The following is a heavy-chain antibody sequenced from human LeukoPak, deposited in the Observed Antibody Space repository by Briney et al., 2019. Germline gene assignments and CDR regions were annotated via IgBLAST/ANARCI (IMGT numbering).Heavy chain of an antibody. CDR3: ARAVWYYGSGSYLWFDY. V-gene: IGHV4-39*07. CDR1: GGSISSSSYY. J-gene: IGHJ4*02. Sequence: SETLSLTCTVSGGSISSSSYYWGWIRQPPGKGLEWIGSIYYSGSTYYNPSLKSRVTISVDTSKNQFSLKLSSVTAADTAVYYCARAVWYYGSGSYLWFDYWGQGTLVTVSS. D-gene: IGHD3-10*01. CDR2: IYYSGST.